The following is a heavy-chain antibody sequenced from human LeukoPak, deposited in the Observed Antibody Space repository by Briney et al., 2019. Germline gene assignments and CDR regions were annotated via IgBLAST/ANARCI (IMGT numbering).Heavy chain of an antibody. V-gene: IGHV3-74*01. CDR3: ARDLGQYYDTSDNWFDP. CDR1: GFTFSNYW. CDR2: INSDGINT. J-gene: IGHJ5*02. Sequence: GGSLRLSCAASGFTFSNYWMHWVRQAPGKGLVWVSRINSDGINTSYADSVKGRFTTSRDNAKNTLNLQMNSLRAEDTAVYYCARDLGQYYDTSDNWFDPWGQGTLVTVSS. D-gene: IGHD3-22*01.